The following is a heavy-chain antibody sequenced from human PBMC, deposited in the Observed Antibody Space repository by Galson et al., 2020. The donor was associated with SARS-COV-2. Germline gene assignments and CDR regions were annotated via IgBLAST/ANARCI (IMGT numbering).Heavy chain of an antibody. D-gene: IGHD5-12*01. CDR2: ISSSSSYI. CDR1: GFTFSSYS. J-gene: IGHJ4*02. Sequence: GESLKISCAASGFTFSSYSMNWVRQAPGKGLEWVSSISSSSSYIYYADSVKGRFTISRDNAKNSLYLQMNSLRAEDTAVYYCARAPDGYNHDYWGQGTLVTVSS. CDR3: ARAPDGYNHDY. V-gene: IGHV3-21*01.